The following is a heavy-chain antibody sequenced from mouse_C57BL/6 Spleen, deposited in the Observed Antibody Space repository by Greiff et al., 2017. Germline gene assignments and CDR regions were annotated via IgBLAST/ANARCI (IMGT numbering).Heavy chain of an antibody. CDR2: IWSGGST. J-gene: IGHJ2*01. Sequence: VKLMESGPGLVQPSQCLSITCTASGFSLTSYGVHWVRQSPGKGLEWLGVIWSGGSTDYNAAFISRLSISKDHSNSQVFFKMNSQQADDTAIYYCARKGNYGSNFDYWGQGTTLTVSS. D-gene: IGHD1-1*01. V-gene: IGHV2-2*01. CDR1: GFSLTSYG. CDR3: ARKGNYGSNFDY.